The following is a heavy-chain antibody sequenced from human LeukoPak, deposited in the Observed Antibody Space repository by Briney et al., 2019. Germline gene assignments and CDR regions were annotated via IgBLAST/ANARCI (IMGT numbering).Heavy chain of an antibody. V-gene: IGHV4-59*12. J-gene: IGHJ4*02. CDR3: ARDRGYYDILTGYFAPYYFDY. CDR1: GGSISSYY. D-gene: IGHD3-9*01. CDR2: IYYSGST. Sequence: SETLSLTCTVSGGSISSYYWSWIRQPPGKGLEWIGYIYYSGSTNYNPSLKSRVTISVDTSKNQFSLKLSSVTAADTAVYYCARDRGYYDILTGYFAPYYFDYWGQGTLVTVSS.